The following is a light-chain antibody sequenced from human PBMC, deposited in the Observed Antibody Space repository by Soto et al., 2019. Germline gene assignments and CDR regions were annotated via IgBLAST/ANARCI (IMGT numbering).Light chain of an antibody. Sequence: DIQMTQSPSSLSASVGDRVTITCRASQNIINFLNWYQQRPGKAPKLLIYDASSLESGVPSRFSGSGSGTEFTLTISSLQPDDFATYYCQQYNSYWWTFGQGTKVDIK. CDR3: QQYNSYWWT. CDR2: DAS. J-gene: IGKJ1*01. V-gene: IGKV1-5*01. CDR1: QNIINF.